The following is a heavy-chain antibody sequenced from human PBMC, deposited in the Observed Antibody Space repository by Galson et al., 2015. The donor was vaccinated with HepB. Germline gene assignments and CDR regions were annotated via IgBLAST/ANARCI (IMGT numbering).Heavy chain of an antibody. CDR2: ISYDGSNK. CDR1: GFTFSSYG. J-gene: IGHJ6*03. D-gene: IGHD1-20*01. V-gene: IGHV3-30*18. Sequence: SLRLSCAASGFTFSSYGMHWVRQAPGKGLEWVAVISYDGSNKYYADSVKGRFTISRDNSKNTLYLQMNSLRAEDTAVYYCAKGFNWNYYYYYMDVWGKGTTVTVSS. CDR3: AKGFNWNYYYYYMDV.